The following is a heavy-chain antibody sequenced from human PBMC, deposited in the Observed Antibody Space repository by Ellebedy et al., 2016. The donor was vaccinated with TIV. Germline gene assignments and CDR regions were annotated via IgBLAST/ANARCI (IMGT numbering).Heavy chain of an antibody. CDR1: GFTFRKYG. Sequence: GESLKIPCAASGFTFRKYGMHWVRQAPGKGLEWVSFIWNDGTNKYYADSVKGRFTISRDNSNNTLSLQLNNLRAEDTAVYYCANGHCSGDTCYPGPKFFDYWGPGALVTVSS. J-gene: IGHJ4*02. CDR2: IWNDGTNK. V-gene: IGHV3-30*02. CDR3: ANGHCSGDTCYPGPKFFDY. D-gene: IGHD2-15*01.